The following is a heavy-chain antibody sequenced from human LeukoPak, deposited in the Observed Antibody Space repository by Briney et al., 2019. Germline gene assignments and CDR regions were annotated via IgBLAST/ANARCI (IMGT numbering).Heavy chain of an antibody. D-gene: IGHD3-16*01. CDR3: ARVGVVFDY. CDR1: GDSISSRSYY. J-gene: IGHJ4*02. Sequence: SETPSLTCTVSGDSISSRSYYWGWIRQPPGKGLEWIGSIYYSGITYYNPSLKSRVTISVDTSKNQFSLKLSSVTAADTAVYYCARVGVVFDYWGQGTLVTVSS. CDR2: IYYSGIT. V-gene: IGHV4-39*01.